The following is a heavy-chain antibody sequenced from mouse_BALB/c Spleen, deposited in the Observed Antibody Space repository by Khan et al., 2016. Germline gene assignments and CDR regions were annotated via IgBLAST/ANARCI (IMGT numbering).Heavy chain of an antibody. CDR1: GYAFTSYN. CDR2: IDPYNGGT. Sequence: VQLQQPGPELVKPGASVKVSCKASGYAFTSYNMYWVKQSHGKSLEWLGYIDPYNGGTHYNQKFKGKATLTVDKSSSTAFMHLNSLTSEDSAVYYGASDLLWYDMDYWGQGTSVTVSS. CDR3: ASDLLWYDMDY. D-gene: IGHD2-1*01. J-gene: IGHJ4*01. V-gene: IGHV1S135*01.